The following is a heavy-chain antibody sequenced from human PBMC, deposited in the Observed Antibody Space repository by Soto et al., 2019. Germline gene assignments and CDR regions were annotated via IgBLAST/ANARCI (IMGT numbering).Heavy chain of an antibody. Sequence: QVQLVQSGAEVKKPGSSVKVSCKASGGTFSSYAISWVRQAPGQGLEWMGGIIPIFGTANYAQKFQGRVTITADESTSTAYMELSSLRTEDKAVYYCARGYCSSTSCYSWFDPWGQGTLVTVSS. J-gene: IGHJ5*02. CDR1: GGTFSSYA. D-gene: IGHD2-2*01. CDR2: IIPIFGTA. CDR3: ARGYCSSTSCYSWFDP. V-gene: IGHV1-69*01.